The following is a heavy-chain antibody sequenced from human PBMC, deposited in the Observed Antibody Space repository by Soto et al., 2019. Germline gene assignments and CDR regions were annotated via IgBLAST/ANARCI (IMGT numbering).Heavy chain of an antibody. CDR3: ARQYYFGSGSYYNRAFDF. CDR2: ISSSSSTI. CDR1: GFTCIDHA. V-gene: IGHV3-48*02. D-gene: IGHD3-10*01. Sequence: GLLRLCCSASGFTCIDHAMNWVRKAPGKGLEWVSYISSSSSTIYYADSVKGRFTISRDNAKNSLYLQMNSLRDEDTAVYYYARQYYFGSGSYYNRAFDFWGQGTLDTVSS. J-gene: IGHJ4*02.